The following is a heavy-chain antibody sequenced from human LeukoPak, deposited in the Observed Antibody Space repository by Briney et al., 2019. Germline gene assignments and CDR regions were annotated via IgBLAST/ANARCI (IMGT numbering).Heavy chain of an antibody. V-gene: IGHV5-51*01. CDR2: IYPGDSDT. CDR1: GYSFTGYW. Sequence: GESLKISCKGSGYSFTGYWIGWVRQMPGKGLEWMGIIYPGDSDTRYSPSFQGQVTISADKSISTAYLQWSSLKASDTAMYYCARVYCSSTSCSRFQAYYFDYWGQGTLVTVSS. D-gene: IGHD2-2*01. CDR3: ARVYCSSTSCSRFQAYYFDY. J-gene: IGHJ4*02.